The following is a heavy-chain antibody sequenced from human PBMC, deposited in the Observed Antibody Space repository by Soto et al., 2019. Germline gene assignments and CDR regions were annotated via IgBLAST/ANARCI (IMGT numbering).Heavy chain of an antibody. CDR2: IYPGDSDT. J-gene: IGHJ5*02. CDR3: ARRGSGWSDNWFDP. V-gene: IGHV5-51*03. D-gene: IGHD6-19*01. CDR1: GYSFSNYW. Sequence: GKSLKISCKGSGYSFSNYWIGWVRQMPGKGLEWMGIIYPGDSDTRYSPSFQGQVTISVDKSISTAYLQWSSLKASDTAMYYCARRGSGWSDNWFDPWGQGTLVTVSS.